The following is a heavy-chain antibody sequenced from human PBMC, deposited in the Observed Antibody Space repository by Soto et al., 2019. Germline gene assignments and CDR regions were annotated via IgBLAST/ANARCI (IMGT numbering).Heavy chain of an antibody. J-gene: IGHJ3*02. V-gene: IGHV3-30*18. CDR3: AKYRAFWSGTHDAFDI. CDR2: ISYDVNNK. CDR1: EFTFSSYG. Sequence: GGSLRLSCAASEFTFSSYGMHWVRQGPGKGLEWLSVISYDVNNKYYSDSVKGRFTISRDNSKNTLYFQMNSLRGEDTAVYYCAKYRAFWSGTHDAFDIWGKGTMVTGSS. D-gene: IGHD3-3*01.